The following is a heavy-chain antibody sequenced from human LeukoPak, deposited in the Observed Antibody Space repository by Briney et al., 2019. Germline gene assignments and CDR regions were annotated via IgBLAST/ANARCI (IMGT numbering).Heavy chain of an antibody. CDR1: GFTFSSYA. J-gene: IGHJ4*02. D-gene: IGHD3-10*01. V-gene: IGHV3-30-3*01. CDR3: ARDITPDY. CDR2: ISYDGSNK. Sequence: GGSLRLSCAASGFTFSSYAMSWVRQAPGKGLEWVAVISYDGSNKYYADSVKGRFTISRDNSKNTLYLQMNSLRAEDTAVYYCARDITPDYWGQGTLVTVSS.